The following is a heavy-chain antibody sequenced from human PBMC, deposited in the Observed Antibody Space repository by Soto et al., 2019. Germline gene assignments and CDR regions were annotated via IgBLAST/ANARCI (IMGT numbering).Heavy chain of an antibody. Sequence: SETLSLTCTVSGGSISSYYLSWIRQPPGKGLEWIGYIYYSGSTNYNPSLKSRVTISVDTSKNQFSLKLSSVTAADTAVYYCSGVLGYCSGGSCYGWFDPWGQGTLVTVSS. CDR3: SGVLGYCSGGSCYGWFDP. J-gene: IGHJ5*02. CDR2: IYYSGST. V-gene: IGHV4-59*08. D-gene: IGHD2-15*01. CDR1: GGSISSYY.